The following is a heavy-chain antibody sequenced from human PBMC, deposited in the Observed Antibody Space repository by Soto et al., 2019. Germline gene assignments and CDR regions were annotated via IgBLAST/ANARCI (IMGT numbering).Heavy chain of an antibody. CDR3: AREIPGYYYDSSGYPDTGFDP. CDR2: IYYSGST. Sequence: PSETLSLTCTVSGGSISSGDYYWSWIRRPPGKGLEWIGYIYYSGSTYYNPSLKSRVTISVDTSKNQFSLKLSSVTAAYTAVYYCAREIPGYYYDSSGYPDTGFDPWGQGTLVTVSS. D-gene: IGHD3-22*01. CDR1: GGSISSGDYY. V-gene: IGHV4-30-4*01. J-gene: IGHJ5*02.